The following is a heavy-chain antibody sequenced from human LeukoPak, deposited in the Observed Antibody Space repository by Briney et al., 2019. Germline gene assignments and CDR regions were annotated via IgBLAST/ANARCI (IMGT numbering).Heavy chain of an antibody. V-gene: IGHV1-2*02. D-gene: IGHD6-6*01. J-gene: IGHJ4*02. CDR2: INPNSGGT. Sequence: GASVKVSCKASGYTFTGQYIHWVRQAPGQGLEWMGWINPNSGGTNFAQKFQGRVAMTRDTSISTAYLELGSLRSDDTAVYFCARARWQLVPYFDSWGQGTLVTVSS. CDR1: GYTFTGQY. CDR3: ARARWQLVPYFDS.